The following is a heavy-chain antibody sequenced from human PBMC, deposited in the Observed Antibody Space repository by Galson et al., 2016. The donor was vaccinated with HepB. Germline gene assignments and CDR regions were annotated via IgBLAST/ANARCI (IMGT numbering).Heavy chain of an antibody. V-gene: IGHV3-21*01. J-gene: IGHJ5*01. Sequence: SLRLSCADSAFTFSSYTMTWVRQAPGKGLEWLSSISGGSSHMFYADSVRGRFTISRDNAKNSLFLQMNSLRVEDTAVYYCARDNCINAICYTGWFDSWGQGTLVTVSA. CDR3: ARDNCINAICYTGWFDS. CDR1: AFTFSSYT. D-gene: IGHD2-8*01. CDR2: ISGGSSHM.